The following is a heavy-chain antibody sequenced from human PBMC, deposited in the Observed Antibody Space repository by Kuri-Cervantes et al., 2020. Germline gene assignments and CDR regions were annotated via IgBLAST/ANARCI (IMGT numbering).Heavy chain of an antibody. D-gene: IGHD2-21*02. CDR1: GFTFTSSA. V-gene: IGHV1-58*01. J-gene: IGHJ5*02. CDR2: IVVGSGNT. Sequence: SVKVSCKASGFTFTSSAVQWVRQARGQRLEWIGWIVVGSGNTNYAQKFQERVTITRDMSTSTAYMELSSLRSEDTAVYYCARDLGVTPYNWFDPWGQGTLVTVSS. CDR3: ARDLGVTPYNWFDP.